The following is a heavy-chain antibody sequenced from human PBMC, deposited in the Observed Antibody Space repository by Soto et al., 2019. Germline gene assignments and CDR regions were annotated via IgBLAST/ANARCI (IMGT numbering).Heavy chain of an antibody. CDR2: ISFDGINK. V-gene: IGHV3-30*18. J-gene: IGHJ6*02. CDR1: GFTFSSYG. D-gene: IGHD3-22*01. CDR3: AKGPHYYDSSGYYLEGV. Sequence: GGSLRLSCAASGFTFSSYGMHWVRQAPGKGLEWVAVISFDGINKYYADSVKGRFTISRDNSKNTLYLQMNSLRAEDTAVYYCAKGPHYYDSSGYYLEGVWGQGTTVTVSS.